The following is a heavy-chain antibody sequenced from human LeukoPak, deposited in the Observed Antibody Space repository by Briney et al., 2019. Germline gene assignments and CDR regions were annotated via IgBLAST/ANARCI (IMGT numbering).Heavy chain of an antibody. Sequence: SGGSLRLSCAASGFNFSIYSMNWVRQAPGKGLEWVANIKQDGSEKYYVDSVKGRFTISRDNAKNSLYLQMNSLRAEDTAVYYCARDQGSWNYGDYWGQGTLVTVSS. CDR1: GFNFSIYS. CDR2: IKQDGSEK. D-gene: IGHD1-7*01. J-gene: IGHJ4*02. CDR3: ARDQGSWNYGDY. V-gene: IGHV3-7*01.